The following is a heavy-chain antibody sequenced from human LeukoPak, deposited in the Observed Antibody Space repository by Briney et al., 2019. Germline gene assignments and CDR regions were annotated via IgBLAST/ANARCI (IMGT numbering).Heavy chain of an antibody. CDR3: AKRGSCTSTSCLSTAFDS. CDR1: GFNLSSYA. V-gene: IGHV3-30*18. D-gene: IGHD2-2*01. Sequence: GGSLRLSCAASGFNLSSYAMHWVRQAPGEGLEWVAVISHDGSNKFYSDSVKGRFTISRDNSKNTLYLQMNSLRAEDTAVYYCAKRGSCTSTSCLSTAFDSWGQGTLVTVSS. CDR2: ISHDGSNK. J-gene: IGHJ4*02.